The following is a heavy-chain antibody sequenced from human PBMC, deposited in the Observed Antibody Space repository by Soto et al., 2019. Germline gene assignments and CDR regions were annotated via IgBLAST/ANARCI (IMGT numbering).Heavy chain of an antibody. CDR3: ARVAAAGTLSFNWFDP. V-gene: IGHV3-30-3*01. CDR1: GFTFSSYA. D-gene: IGHD6-13*01. Sequence: GGSLRLSCAASGFTFSSYAMHWVRQAPGKGLEWVAVISYDGSNKYYADSVKGRFTISRDNSKNTLYLQMNSLRAEDTAVYYCARVAAAGTLSFNWFDPWGQGTLVTVSS. CDR2: ISYDGSNK. J-gene: IGHJ5*02.